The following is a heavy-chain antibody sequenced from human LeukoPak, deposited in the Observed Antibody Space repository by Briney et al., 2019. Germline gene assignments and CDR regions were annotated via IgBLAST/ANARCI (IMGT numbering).Heavy chain of an antibody. CDR3: AKDLIVVVPAAISDYYYGMDV. J-gene: IGHJ6*02. CDR1: GFTFSSYG. CDR2: ISHDGSNK. V-gene: IGHV3-30*18. Sequence: GGSLRLSCAASGFTFSSYGMHWVRQAPGKGLEWVAVISHDGSNKYYADSVKGRFIISRDNSKNTLCLQMNSLRAEDTAVYYCAKDLIVVVPAAISDYYYGMDVWGQGTTVTVSS. D-gene: IGHD2-2*02.